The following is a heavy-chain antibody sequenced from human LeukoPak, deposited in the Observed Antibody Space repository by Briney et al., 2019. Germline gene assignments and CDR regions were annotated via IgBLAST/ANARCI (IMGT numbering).Heavy chain of an antibody. Sequence: GGSLRLSCAASGFTVSSNYMSWVRQAPGKGLEWVSVIYSGGSTYYADSVKGRFTISRDNSKNTLYLQMNSLRAEDTAVYYCARGGVVSHDAFDIWGQGTMVTVSS. CDR1: GFTVSSNY. CDR3: ARGGVVSHDAFDI. V-gene: IGHV3-53*01. J-gene: IGHJ3*02. D-gene: IGHD3-10*01. CDR2: IYSGGST.